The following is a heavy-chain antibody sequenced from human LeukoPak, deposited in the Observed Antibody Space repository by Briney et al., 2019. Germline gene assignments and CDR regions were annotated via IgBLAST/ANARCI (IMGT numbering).Heavy chain of an antibody. J-gene: IGHJ5*02. CDR2: ISSSSSYI. Sequence: GGSLRLSWAASGFTFSSYGMNWVRQAPGKGLEWVSSISSSSSYIYYADSVKGRFTISRDNAKNSLYLQMNSLRAEDTAVYYCARDPRRLGYCSSTSCYFLWFDPWGQGTLVTVSS. V-gene: IGHV3-21*01. CDR3: ARDPRRLGYCSSTSCYFLWFDP. CDR1: GFTFSSYG. D-gene: IGHD2-2*01.